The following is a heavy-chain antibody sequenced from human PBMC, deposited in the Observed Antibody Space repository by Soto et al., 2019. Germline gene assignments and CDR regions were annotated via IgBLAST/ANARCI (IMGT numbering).Heavy chain of an antibody. V-gene: IGHV4-31*03. Sequence: SETLSLTCTVSGGSISSGGYYWSWIRQHPGKGLEWIGYIYYSGSTYYNPSLKSRVTISVDTSKNQFSLKLSSVTAADTAVYYCARESKEGGFCFDNWGQGTQVTVSS. CDR3: ARESKEGGFCFDN. D-gene: IGHD3-16*01. CDR1: GGSISSGGYY. J-gene: IGHJ4*02. CDR2: IYYSGST.